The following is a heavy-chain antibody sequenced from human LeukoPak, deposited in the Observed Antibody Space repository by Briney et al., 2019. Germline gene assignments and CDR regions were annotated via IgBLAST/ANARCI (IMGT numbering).Heavy chain of an antibody. CDR1: GFTFSHAW. J-gene: IGHJ4*02. CDR3: TVVNYGSGSYPLGY. D-gene: IGHD3-10*01. V-gene: IGHV3-15*01. Sequence: YPGGSLRLSCAASGFTFSHAWMSWVRQAPEKGLEWVGRIKSETDGGTTDYAASVKGRFTISRDDSKNTLYLQMNSLKTEDTAVYYCTVVNYGSGSYPLGYWGQGTLVTVSS. CDR2: IKSETDGGTT.